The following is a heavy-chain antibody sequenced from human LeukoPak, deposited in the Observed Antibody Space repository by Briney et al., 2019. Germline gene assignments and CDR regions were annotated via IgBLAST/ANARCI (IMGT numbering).Heavy chain of an antibody. CDR2: INNDGSTR. D-gene: IGHD3-10*01. CDR3: AIGGTYGSGS. CDR1: GFPFANTW. Sequence: GGSLRLSCAASGFPFANTWMHWVRQAPGKGLVRVSLINNDGSTRSYVDSVKGRFTISRDNAKNTVYLQMNSLRAEDTAVYYCAIGGTYGSGSWGQGTLVTVSS. J-gene: IGHJ4*02. V-gene: IGHV3-74*01.